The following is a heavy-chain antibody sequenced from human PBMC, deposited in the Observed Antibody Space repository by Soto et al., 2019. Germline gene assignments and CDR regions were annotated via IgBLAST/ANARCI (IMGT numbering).Heavy chain of an antibody. Sequence: GGSLRLSCAASGFTFTNHPMTWVRQAPGKWLEWVSTITVNGADTYYAGSVRGRFTISRDNSKNTLYLQMNSLRAEDTAVYYCTNYAFSGAPKAGAFDYWGQGXLVTVYS. D-gene: IGHD2-15*01. CDR1: GFTFTNHP. CDR2: ITVNGADT. CDR3: TNYAFSGAPKAGAFDY. V-gene: IGHV3-23*01. J-gene: IGHJ4*02.